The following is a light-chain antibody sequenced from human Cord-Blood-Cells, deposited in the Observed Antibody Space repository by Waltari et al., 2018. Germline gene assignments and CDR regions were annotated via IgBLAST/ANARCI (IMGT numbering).Light chain of an antibody. V-gene: IGKV4-1*01. J-gene: IGKJ2*01. CDR2: WAS. CDR3: QEYYSTPYT. Sequence: DIVMTQSPDSLAVSPGERATITCTSSQSVLYSSNNKNYLAWYQQKPGQPPKLLIYWASTRESGVPDRFSCSGSGTGFTLTISSLQAEDVAVYYCQEYYSTPYTFGQGTKLEIK. CDR1: QSVLYSSNNKNY.